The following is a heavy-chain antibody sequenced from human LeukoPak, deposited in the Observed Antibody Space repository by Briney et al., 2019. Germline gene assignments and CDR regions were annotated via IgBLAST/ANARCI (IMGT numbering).Heavy chain of an antibody. D-gene: IGHD2-15*01. V-gene: IGHV3-23*01. CDR2: VNSNDRP. CDR3: AKARAAVVEAAINY. J-gene: IGHJ4*02. Sequence: PGGSLGLSCAASGFNFSNYAMTWVRQAPGKGLEWVSTVNSNDRPYYADSVKGRFTISRDNSKNTLYLQMNTLRVEDTALYYCAKARAAVVEAAINYWGQGILVTVSP. CDR1: GFNFSNYA.